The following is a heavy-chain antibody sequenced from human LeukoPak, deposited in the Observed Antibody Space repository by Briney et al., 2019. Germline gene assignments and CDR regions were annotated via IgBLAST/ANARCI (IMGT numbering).Heavy chain of an antibody. CDR2: IIGDGSST. V-gene: IGHV3-74*01. D-gene: IGHD3-3*01. CDR1: GFTFSSYW. J-gene: IGHJ5*02. Sequence: PGGSLRLSCAASGFTFSSYWMFWVRQAPGKGLRWVSRIIGDGSSTSYAESVKGRFTISRDNAKNTLYLQMNSLRAEDTAVYYCARGGSGNYYTTWGQGTLVTVSS. CDR3: ARGGSGNYYTT.